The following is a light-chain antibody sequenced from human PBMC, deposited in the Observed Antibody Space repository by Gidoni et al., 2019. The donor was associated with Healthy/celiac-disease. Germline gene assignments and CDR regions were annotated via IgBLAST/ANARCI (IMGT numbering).Light chain of an antibody. V-gene: IGKV3-20*01. CDR3: QQYGSSPSFT. J-gene: IGKJ5*01. CDR2: GAS. CDR1: QSVSSSY. Sequence: EIVLTQSPGTLSLSPGERATLSCRASQSVSSSYLAWYQQKPGQAPRLLIYGASSRATGIPDRFSGSGSGTDFTLTISRLVPEDFAVYYCQQYGSSPSFTFGQXTRLEIK.